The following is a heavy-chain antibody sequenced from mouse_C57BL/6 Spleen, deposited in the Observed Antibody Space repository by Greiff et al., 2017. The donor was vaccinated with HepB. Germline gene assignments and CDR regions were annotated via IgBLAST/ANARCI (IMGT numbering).Heavy chain of an antibody. CDR3: ARHPHYYGSSGYWYFDV. CDR2: FYPGSGSI. V-gene: IGHV1-62-2*01. D-gene: IGHD1-1*01. Sequence: QVQLQQSGAELVKPGASVKLSCKASGYTFTEYTIHWVKQRSGQGLEWIGWFYPGSGSIKYNEKFKDKATLTADKSSSTVYMELSRLTSEDSAVYFCARHPHYYGSSGYWYFDVWGTGTTVTVSS. CDR1: GYTFTEYT. J-gene: IGHJ1*03.